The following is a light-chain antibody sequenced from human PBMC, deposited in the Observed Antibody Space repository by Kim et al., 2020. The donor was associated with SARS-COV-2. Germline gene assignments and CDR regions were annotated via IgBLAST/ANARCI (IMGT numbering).Light chain of an antibody. J-gene: IGKJ1*01. CDR1: QSVGSD. Sequence: EIVMTQFPATLSVSPGERATLSCRASQSVGSDLAWYQHKPGQAPRLLIYGASTRATGTPARFSGSGSGTEFTLTISSLQSEDFAVYYCKQFNNWPRTFGQGTKVDIK. CDR2: GAS. CDR3: KQFNNWPRT. V-gene: IGKV3-15*01.